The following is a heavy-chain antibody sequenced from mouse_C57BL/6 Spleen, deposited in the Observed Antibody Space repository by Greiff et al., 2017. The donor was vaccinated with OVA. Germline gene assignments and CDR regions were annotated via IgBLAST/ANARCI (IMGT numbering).Heavy chain of an antibody. CDR1: GYTFTSYW. D-gene: IGHD2-4*01. V-gene: IGHV1-74*01. J-gene: IGHJ3*01. Sequence: VQLQQPGAELVKPGASVKVSCKASGYTFTSYWMHWVKQRPGQGLEWIGRIHPSDSDTNYNPKFTGKATLTVDKSSSTAYMQLSSLTSEDSAVYYWAIKDDYEAWFAYWGQGTLGTVSA. CDR3: AIKDDYEAWFAY. CDR2: IHPSDSDT.